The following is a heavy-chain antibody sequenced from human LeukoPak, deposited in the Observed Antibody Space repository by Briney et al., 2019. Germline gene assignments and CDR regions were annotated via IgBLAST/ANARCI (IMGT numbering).Heavy chain of an antibody. V-gene: IGHV4-39*07. CDR2: IYYSGST. CDR3: ARDLRITIFGVVTYMDV. J-gene: IGHJ6*03. Sequence: SETLSLTCTVSGGSISSSSYYWGWIRQPPGKGLEWIGSIYYSGSTYYNPSLKSRVTISVDTSKNQFSLKLSSVTAADTAVYYCARDLRITIFGVVTYMDVWAKGPRSPSP. CDR1: GGSISSSSYY. D-gene: IGHD3-3*01.